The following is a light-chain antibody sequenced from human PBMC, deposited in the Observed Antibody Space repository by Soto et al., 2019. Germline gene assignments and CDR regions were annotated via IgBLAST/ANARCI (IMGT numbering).Light chain of an antibody. CDR1: QSVSSY. CDR3: QQRSIGLT. Sequence: EIVLTQSPATLPLSPGERATLSCRASQSVSSYLAWYQQKPGQAPRLLIYDASNRATGIPARFRGSGSGTDFTVAISGLESEEFAVYYCQQRSIGLTFGGGTKVEIK. J-gene: IGKJ4*01. V-gene: IGKV3-11*01. CDR2: DAS.